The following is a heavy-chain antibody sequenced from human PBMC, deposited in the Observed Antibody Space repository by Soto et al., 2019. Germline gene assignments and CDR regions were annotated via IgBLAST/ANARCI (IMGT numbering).Heavy chain of an antibody. CDR1: GGSISSGGYY. D-gene: IGHD5-18*01. Sequence: QVQLQESGPGLVKPSQTLSLTCTVSGGSISSGGYYWSWIRQHPGKGLEWIGYIYYSGSTYYNPSLKRRFTISVDTSKNQFSLKLSSVTAADTAVYYCARVLGARRGYSYGYAEYFDYWGQGTLVTVSS. V-gene: IGHV4-31*03. J-gene: IGHJ4*02. CDR3: ARVLGARRGYSYGYAEYFDY. CDR2: IYYSGST.